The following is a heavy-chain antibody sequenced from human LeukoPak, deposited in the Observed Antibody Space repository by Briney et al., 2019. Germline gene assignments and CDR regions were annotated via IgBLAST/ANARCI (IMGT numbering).Heavy chain of an antibody. V-gene: IGHV1-2*02. CDR3: ARDSSTGSSGYYYVTDAFDI. D-gene: IGHD3-22*01. CDR2: INPNSGGT. CDR1: GYTFTGYY. Sequence: ASVKVSCKASGYTFTGYYMHWVRQAPGQGLEWMGWINPNSGGTNYAQKFQGRVTMTRDTSISTAYMELSRLRSDDTAVYYCARDSSTGSSGYYYVTDAFDIWGQGTMVTVSS. J-gene: IGHJ3*02.